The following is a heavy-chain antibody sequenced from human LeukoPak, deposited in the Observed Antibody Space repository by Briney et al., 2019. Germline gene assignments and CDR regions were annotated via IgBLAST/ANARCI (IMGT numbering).Heavy chain of an antibody. Sequence: GGSLRLSCAASGFTFSSYAMSWVRQAPGKGLEWVSAISGSGGSTYYADSVKGQFTISRDNSKNTLYLQMNSLRAEDTAVYYCASGGSGWYSRNWFDPWGQGTLVTVSS. J-gene: IGHJ5*02. CDR1: GFTFSSYA. CDR2: ISGSGGST. V-gene: IGHV3-23*01. CDR3: ASGGSGWYSRNWFDP. D-gene: IGHD6-19*01.